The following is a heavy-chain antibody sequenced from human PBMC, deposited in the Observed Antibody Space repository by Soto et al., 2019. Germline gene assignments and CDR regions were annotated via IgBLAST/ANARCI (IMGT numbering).Heavy chain of an antibody. J-gene: IGHJ4*02. CDR1: GYTFTSYG. D-gene: IGHD2-2*02. CDR2: ISAYNGNT. CDR3: ARSAVGYCSSTSCYTQFDY. V-gene: IGHV1-18*01. Sequence: ASVKVSCKASGYTFTSYGISWVRQAPGQGLEWMGWISAYNGNTNYAQKLQGRVTMTTDTSTSTAYMELRSLRSDDTAVYYCARSAVGYCSSTSCYTQFDYWGQGTLVTVS.